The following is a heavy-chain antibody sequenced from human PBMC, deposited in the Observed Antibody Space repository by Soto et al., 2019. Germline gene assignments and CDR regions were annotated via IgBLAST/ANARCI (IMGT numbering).Heavy chain of an antibody. V-gene: IGHV3-23*01. CDR3: AEGGYSSGEV. Sequence: EVQLLESGGGLVQPGGSLRLSCAASGFTFSSYAMSWVRQAPGKGLEWVSAISGSGGSTYYADSVKGRFTISRDNSKNTLYLQMNSRRAEDTAVDYCAEGGYSSGEVWGQGTLVTVSS. J-gene: IGHJ4*02. CDR2: ISGSGGST. D-gene: IGHD6-19*01. CDR1: GFTFSSYA.